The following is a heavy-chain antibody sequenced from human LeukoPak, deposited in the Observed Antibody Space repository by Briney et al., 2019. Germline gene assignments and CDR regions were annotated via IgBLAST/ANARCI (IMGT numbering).Heavy chain of an antibody. J-gene: IGHJ3*02. CDR1: GGTFSSYA. V-gene: IGHV1-69*04. D-gene: IGHD3-9*01. CDR3: ARARDYDILTGYYISAFDI. Sequence: ASVKVSCTASGGTFSSYAISWVRQAPGQGLEWMGRIIPILGIANYAQKFQGRVTITADKSTSTAYMELSSLRSEDTAVYYCARARDYDILTGYYISAFDIWGQGTMVTVSS. CDR2: IIPILGIA.